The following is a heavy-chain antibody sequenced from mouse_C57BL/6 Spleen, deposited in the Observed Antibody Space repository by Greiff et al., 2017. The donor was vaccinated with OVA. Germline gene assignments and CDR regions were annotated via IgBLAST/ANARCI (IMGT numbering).Heavy chain of an antibody. CDR3: AREGLTGRGSYYFDY. CDR2: INPSNGGT. V-gene: IGHV1-53*01. D-gene: IGHD4-1*01. J-gene: IGHJ2*01. CDR1: GYTFTSYW. Sequence: QVQLQQPGTELVKPGASVKLSCKASGYTFTSYWMHWVKQRPGQGLEWIGNINPSNGGTNYNEKFKSKATLTVDKSSSTAYMQLSSLTSEDSAVYYCAREGLTGRGSYYFDYWGQGTTLTVSS.